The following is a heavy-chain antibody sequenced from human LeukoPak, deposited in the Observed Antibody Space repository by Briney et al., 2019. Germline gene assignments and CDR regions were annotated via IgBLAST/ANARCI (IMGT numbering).Heavy chain of an antibody. V-gene: IGHV3-30-3*01. J-gene: IGHJ4*02. CDR2: VSYDGGSK. CDR3: ARVKGGIAAAGNYFDY. D-gene: IGHD6-13*01. CDR1: GFTFSNAW. Sequence: GGSLRLSCAASGFTFSNAWMSWVRQGPGKGLEWVALVSYDGGSKYYADSVKGRITISRDNSKNTLHLQMNSLRTEDTAVYYCARVKGGIAAAGNYFDYWGQGTLVTVSS.